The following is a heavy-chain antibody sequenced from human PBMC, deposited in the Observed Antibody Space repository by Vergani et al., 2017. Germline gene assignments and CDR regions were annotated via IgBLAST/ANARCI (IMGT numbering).Heavy chain of an antibody. CDR3: ARGDLDADYDFWSGYYRRGNFDY. CDR1: GGSISSSSYY. D-gene: IGHD3-3*01. V-gene: IGHV4-39*01. CDR2: IYYSGST. J-gene: IGHJ4*02. Sequence: QLQLQESGPGLVKPSETLSLTCTVSGGSISSSSYYWGWIRQPPGKGLEWIGSIYYSGSTYYNPSLKSRVTISVDTSKNQFSLKLSSVTAADTAVYYCARGDLDADYDFWSGYYRRGNFDYWGQGTLVTVSS.